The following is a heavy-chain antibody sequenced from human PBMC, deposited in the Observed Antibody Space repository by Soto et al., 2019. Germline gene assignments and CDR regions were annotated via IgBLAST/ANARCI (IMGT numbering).Heavy chain of an antibody. CDR2: IKSKTDGGTT. V-gene: IGHV3-15*01. D-gene: IGHD7-27*01. CDR3: TTDPSNWGVPPFDY. Sequence: GGSLRLSCVASGFTFSNAWMSWVRQAPGKGLEWVGRIKSKTDGGTTDYAAPVKGRFTISRDDSKNTLYLQMNSLKTEDTAVYYCTTDPSNWGVPPFDYWGQGTLVTVSS. CDR1: GFTFSNAW. J-gene: IGHJ4*02.